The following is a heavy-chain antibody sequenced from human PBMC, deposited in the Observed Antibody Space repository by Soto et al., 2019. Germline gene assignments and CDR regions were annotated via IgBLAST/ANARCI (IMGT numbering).Heavy chain of an antibody. J-gene: IGHJ4*02. CDR2: IHAGNGNT. CDR3: ARGYGSGTDF. CDR1: GYTFTSYA. Sequence: QDQLVQSGAEVKKPGASVKVSCKASGYTFTSYAMHWVRQAPGQRLEWMGWIHAGNGNTKYSQKFQGRVTITRDTSASTAYMELSSLRSEDTAVYYCARGYGSGTDFWGQGTLVTVSS. D-gene: IGHD3-10*01. V-gene: IGHV1-3*01.